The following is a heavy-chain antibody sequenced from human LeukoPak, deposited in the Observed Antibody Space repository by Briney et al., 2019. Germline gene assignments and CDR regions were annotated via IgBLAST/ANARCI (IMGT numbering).Heavy chain of an antibody. CDR3: ASGGDFGSGSYSFLDS. J-gene: IGHJ4*02. CDR1: GGSLSSYY. D-gene: IGHD3-10*01. V-gene: IGHV4-59*08. Sequence: SETLSLTCTVSGGSLSSYYWSWIRQPPGKGLEWIGYIYYSGSSNYNPSLKSRVTISVDTSKNQISLKLSSVTAADTAVYYCASGGDFGSGSYSFLDSWGQGTLVTVSS. CDR2: IYYSGSS.